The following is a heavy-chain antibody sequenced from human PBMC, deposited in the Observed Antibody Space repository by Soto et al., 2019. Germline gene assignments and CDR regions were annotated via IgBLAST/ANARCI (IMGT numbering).Heavy chain of an antibody. D-gene: IGHD3-10*01. CDR2: IKSDGSEQ. CDR1: GFTFNVYY. CDR3: SRENWFQDY. Sequence: GGSLRLSCAASGFTFNVYYMTWVRQAPGKGLEWVASIKSDGSEQYYVDSVKGRFTISRDNAKNPLYLQMNSLRAGDTALYYCSRENWFQDYWGQGTLVTVSS. J-gene: IGHJ4*02. V-gene: IGHV3-7*03.